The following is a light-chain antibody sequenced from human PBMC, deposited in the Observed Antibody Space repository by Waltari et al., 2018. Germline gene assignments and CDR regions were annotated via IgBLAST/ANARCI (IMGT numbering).Light chain of an antibody. CDR2: GAS. V-gene: IGKV3-20*01. CDR1: QSINRA. CDR3: QHYVRLPAT. Sequence: IVLTQSPGTLSLSPGERVTLPCRASQSINRALAWYQQKPGQAPRLRIYGASIRATGIPGRVSGSGSGTDFTLTISSLEPEDLAVYFCQHYVRLPATFGQGTKVEIK. J-gene: IGKJ1*01.